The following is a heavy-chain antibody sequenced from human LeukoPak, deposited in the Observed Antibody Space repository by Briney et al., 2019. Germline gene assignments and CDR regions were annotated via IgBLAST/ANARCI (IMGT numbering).Heavy chain of an antibody. CDR2: IDASGGAT. J-gene: IGHJ5*02. CDR3: ATVKYDYGDPVGWFDP. CDR1: GFTFSSYA. Sequence: PGGSLRLSCAATGFTFSSYAMYWVRQAPGKGLEWVSSIDASGGATYYADSVRGRFTISRDNSKNTLYLLMTSLRADDTAVYYCATVKYDYGDPVGWFDPRGQGTLVTVSS. V-gene: IGHV3-23*01. D-gene: IGHD4-17*01.